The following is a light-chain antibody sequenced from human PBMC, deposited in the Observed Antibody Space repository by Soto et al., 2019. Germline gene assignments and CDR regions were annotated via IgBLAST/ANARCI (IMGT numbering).Light chain of an antibody. CDR3: AAWDDSLTGLYV. CDR2: NNN. Sequence: QSVLTQPPSASATPGQRVIISCSGSSSNIGTNTVNWYQQLPGTAPKLLISNNNQRPSGVPDRFSGSKSGTSASLAISGLQSEDEADYYCAAWDDSLTGLYVFGTGTKLTVL. CDR1: SSNIGTNT. J-gene: IGLJ1*01. V-gene: IGLV1-44*01.